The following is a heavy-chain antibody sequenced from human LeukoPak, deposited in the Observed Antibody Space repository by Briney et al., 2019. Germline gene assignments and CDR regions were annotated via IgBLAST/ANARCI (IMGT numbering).Heavy chain of an antibody. CDR1: GGPISSYY. D-gene: IGHD3-16*02. CDR3: ARALSDYIWGSYRAGAFDI. J-gene: IGHJ3*02. CDR2: IYYSGST. Sequence: SETLSLTCTVSGGPISSYYWSWIRQPPGKGLEWIGYIYYSGSTNYNPSLKSRVTISVDTSKNQFSLKLSSVTAADTAVYYCARALSDYIWGSYRAGAFDIWGQGTLVTVSS. V-gene: IGHV4-59*08.